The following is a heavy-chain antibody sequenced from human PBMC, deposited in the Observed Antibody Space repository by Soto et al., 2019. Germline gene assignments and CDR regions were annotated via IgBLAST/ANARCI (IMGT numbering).Heavy chain of an antibody. CDR3: ARGRGFGELLYNLDY. CDR1: GGSFSGYY. Sequence: QVQLQQWGAGLLKPSETLSLTCAVYGGSFSGYYWSWIRQPPGKGLEWIGEINHSGSTTYNPSLKSRVTISVDTSKNQFSLKLSSVTAADTAVYYCARGRGFGELLYNLDYWGQGTLVTVSS. CDR2: INHSGST. J-gene: IGHJ4*02. V-gene: IGHV4-34*01. D-gene: IGHD3-10*01.